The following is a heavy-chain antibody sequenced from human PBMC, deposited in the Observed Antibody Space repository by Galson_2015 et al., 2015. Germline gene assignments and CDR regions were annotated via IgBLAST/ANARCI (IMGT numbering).Heavy chain of an antibody. CDR2: IYPGGSNI. CDR1: NYW. Sequence: NYWIGWVRPMPGKGLEWMGIIYPGGSNIKYNPSFQGQVTISADRSTSTAYLQWSSLKASDTAMYYCARSSSMVRGIIYYGMDVWGQGTTVTVSS. D-gene: IGHD3-10*01. J-gene: IGHJ6*02. V-gene: IGHV5-51*01. CDR3: ARSSSMVRGIIYYGMDV.